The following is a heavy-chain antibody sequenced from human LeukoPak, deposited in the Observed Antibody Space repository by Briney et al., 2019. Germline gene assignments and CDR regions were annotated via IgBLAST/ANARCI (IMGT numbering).Heavy chain of an antibody. CDR1: DYYINNGYY. V-gene: IGHV4-38-2*02. CDR3: ARDRYYDILTGYYYYYMDV. CDR2: IYHSGNT. D-gene: IGHD3-9*01. J-gene: IGHJ6*03. Sequence: SETLSLTCRVSDYYINNGYYWGWIRQPPGKGLEWIGSIYHSGNTYYNPSLKSRVTISVDTSKNQFSLKLSSVTAADTAVYYCARDRYYDILTGYYYYYMDVWGKGTTVTVSS.